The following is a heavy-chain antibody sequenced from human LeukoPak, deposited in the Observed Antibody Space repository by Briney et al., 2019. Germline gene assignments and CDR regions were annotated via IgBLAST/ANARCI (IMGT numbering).Heavy chain of an antibody. Sequence: SQTLSLACTVSGGSISSGGYYWRWIRQHPGKGLEWIGYIYYSGSTYYNPSLKSRVTISVDTSKNQFSLKLSSVTAADTAVYYCARAGTTGTTFVFDWFDPWGQGTLVTVSS. CDR2: IYYSGST. CDR1: GGSISSGGYY. V-gene: IGHV4-31*03. D-gene: IGHD1-7*01. J-gene: IGHJ5*02. CDR3: ARAGTTGTTFVFDWFDP.